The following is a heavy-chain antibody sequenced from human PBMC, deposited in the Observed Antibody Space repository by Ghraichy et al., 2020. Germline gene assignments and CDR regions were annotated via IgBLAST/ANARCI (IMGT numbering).Heavy chain of an antibody. D-gene: IGHD2-21*02. CDR1: GFTFSDHY. CDR3: ARARDYAFDI. J-gene: IGHJ3*02. V-gene: IGHV3-72*01. Sequence: GESLNISCATSGFTFSDHYLDWVRQAPGKGLEWVGRTRNKADSYTTEYAASVSGRFTVSRDASKNSMYLQMNSLKTEDTAVYYCARARDYAFDIWGQGTMVTVFS. CDR2: TRNKADSYTT.